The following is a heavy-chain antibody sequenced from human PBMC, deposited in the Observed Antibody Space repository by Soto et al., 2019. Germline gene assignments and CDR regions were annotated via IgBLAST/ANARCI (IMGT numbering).Heavy chain of an antibody. CDR3: ARDRDPEILIGTNAFDI. J-gene: IGHJ3*02. D-gene: IGHD2-2*01. CDR2: ISYDGSNK. Sequence: GGSLRLSCAASGFTFSSYGMHWVRQAPGKGLEWVAVISYDGSNKYYADSVKGRFTISRDNSKNTLYLQMNSLRAEDTAVYYCARDRDPEILIGTNAFDIWGQGTMVTVSS. CDR1: GFTFSSYG. V-gene: IGHV3-30*03.